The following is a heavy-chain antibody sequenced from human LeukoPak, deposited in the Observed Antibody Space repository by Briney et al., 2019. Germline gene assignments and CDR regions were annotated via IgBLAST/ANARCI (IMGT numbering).Heavy chain of an antibody. CDR2: MNPNSGNT. J-gene: IGHJ4*02. Sequence: ASVKASCKASGYTFTSYDINWVRQATGQGLEWMGWMNPNSGNTGYAQKFQGRVTMTRNTSISTAYMELSSLRSEDTAVYYCARGRNIVATIIGYWGQGTLVTVSS. CDR1: GYTFTSYD. CDR3: ARGRNIVATIIGY. V-gene: IGHV1-8*01. D-gene: IGHD5-12*01.